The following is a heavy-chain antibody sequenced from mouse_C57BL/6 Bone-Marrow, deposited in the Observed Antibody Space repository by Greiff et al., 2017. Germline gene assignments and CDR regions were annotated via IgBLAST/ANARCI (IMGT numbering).Heavy chain of an antibody. D-gene: IGHD4-1*01. V-gene: IGHV1-18*01. Sequence: VQLKESGPELVKPGASVKIPCKASGYTFTDYNMDWVKQSHGKSLEWIGDINPNNGGTIYNQKFKGKATLTVDKSSSTAYMELRSLTSEDTAVYYCARGLGFAYWGQGTLVTVSA. CDR2: INPNNGGT. CDR3: ARGLGFAY. CDR1: GYTFTDYN. J-gene: IGHJ3*01.